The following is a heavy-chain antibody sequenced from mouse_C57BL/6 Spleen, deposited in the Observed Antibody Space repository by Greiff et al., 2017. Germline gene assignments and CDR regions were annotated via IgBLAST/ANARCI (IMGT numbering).Heavy chain of an antibody. Sequence: VHVKQSGPELVKPGASVKMSCKASGYTFTDYNMHWVKQSHGKSLEWIGYINPNNGGTSYNQKFKGKATLTVNKSSSTAYMELRSLTSEDSAVYYCARGYDYDGFAYWGQGTLVTVSA. J-gene: IGHJ3*01. V-gene: IGHV1-22*01. D-gene: IGHD2-4*01. CDR3: ARGYDYDGFAY. CDR1: GYTFTDYN. CDR2: INPNNGGT.